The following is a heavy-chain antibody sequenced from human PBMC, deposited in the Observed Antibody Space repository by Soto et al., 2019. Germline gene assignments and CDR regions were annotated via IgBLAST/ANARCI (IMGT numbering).Heavy chain of an antibody. CDR2: IIPYYNTL. CDR3: ASGASRWYPYFLDS. D-gene: IGHD6-13*01. CDR1: EGTFNSYA. Sequence: QAQVVQSGAEVRKPGSSVKLSCKASEGTFNSYAIAWVRQAPRQGLEWMGGIIPYYNTLNYAQKCQDRVTITADDSTNTVYMELSSLRSDDTAVYFCASGASRWYPYFLDSWAQGTLVTVSS. J-gene: IGHJ4*02. V-gene: IGHV1-69*01.